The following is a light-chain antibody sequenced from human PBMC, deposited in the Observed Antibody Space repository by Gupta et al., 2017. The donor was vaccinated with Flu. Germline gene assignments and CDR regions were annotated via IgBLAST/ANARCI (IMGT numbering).Light chain of an antibody. Sequence: DIQMTQSPSSLSASVGDRVTITCRASQSISSYLNWYQQKPGKAPKLLIYAASSWQSGVPSRFSGSGSGTYFTLTISRLQPEDFATYYCQQSDSTPNTFGGGTKVEIK. J-gene: IGKJ4*01. CDR3: QQSDSTPNT. CDR1: QSISSY. V-gene: IGKV1-39*01. CDR2: AAS.